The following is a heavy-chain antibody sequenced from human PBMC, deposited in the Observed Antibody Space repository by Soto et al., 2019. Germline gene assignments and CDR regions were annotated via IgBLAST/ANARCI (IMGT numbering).Heavy chain of an antibody. CDR1: GFTFSNYG. V-gene: IGHV3-23*01. D-gene: IGHD3-3*01. J-gene: IGHJ4*02. Sequence: EVQLLESGGGLVQPGGSLRLTCAASGFTFSNYGMNWVRQAPGKGLECVSLISGNGRSIYYADSVKGRFTISRDNSKNTLYLDMTSLTADDTGIYYCAKDKLFGLPDDWGQGSLVTVSS. CDR2: ISGNGRSI. CDR3: AKDKLFGLPDD.